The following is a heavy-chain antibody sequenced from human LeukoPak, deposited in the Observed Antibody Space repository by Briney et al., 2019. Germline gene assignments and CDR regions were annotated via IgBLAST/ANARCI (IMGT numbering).Heavy chain of an antibody. V-gene: IGHV1-69*13. CDR3: ARVLDLYGSGSYYTNFWVAWFDP. D-gene: IGHD3-10*01. J-gene: IGHJ5*02. CDR2: IIPIFGTA. CDR1: GGTFSSYA. Sequence: SVKVSCKASGGTFSSYAFSWVRQAPGQGLEWMGGIIPIFGTANYAQKFQGRVTITADESTSTAYMELSSLRSEDTAVYYCARVLDLYGSGSYYTNFWVAWFDPWGQGTLVTVSS.